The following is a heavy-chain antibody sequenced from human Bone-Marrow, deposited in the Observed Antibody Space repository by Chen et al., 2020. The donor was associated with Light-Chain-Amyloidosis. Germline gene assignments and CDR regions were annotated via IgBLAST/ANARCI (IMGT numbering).Heavy chain of an antibody. J-gene: IGHJ4*02. CDR3: ARVDFWTGYYSTFDY. V-gene: IGHV7-4-1*02. CDR2: INTQTGHP. Sequence: QVQLVQSGSELKKPGASVKISCKASGFTLTTYAMTWVRQAPGQGLEWMGWINTQTGHPTYAQGFTGRFVFSLDTSVSTASLHISSLKAEDTAVYYCARVDFWTGYYSTFDYWGQGTLVTVSS. D-gene: IGHD3-3*01. CDR1: GFTLTTYA.